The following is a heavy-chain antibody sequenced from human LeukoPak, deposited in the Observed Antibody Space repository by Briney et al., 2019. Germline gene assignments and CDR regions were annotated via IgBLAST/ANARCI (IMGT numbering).Heavy chain of an antibody. CDR1: GFTFTSYA. CDR3: ANTVVRGSYNMDV. J-gene: IGHJ6*02. Sequence: GGSLRLSCAASGFTFTSYAMTWVRQAPGKGLEWVSGISNGGGSTYYADSVKGRFTISRDNSKSTLYLQLSSLRAEDTAVHYCANTVVRGSYNMDVWGQGTTVTVSS. D-gene: IGHD3-10*01. CDR2: ISNGGGST. V-gene: IGHV3-23*01.